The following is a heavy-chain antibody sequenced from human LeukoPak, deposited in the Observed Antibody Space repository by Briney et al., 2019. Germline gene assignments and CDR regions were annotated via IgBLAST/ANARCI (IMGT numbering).Heavy chain of an antibody. CDR1: GGSISSYY. J-gene: IGHJ4*02. V-gene: IGHV4-59*01. D-gene: IGHD5-12*01. CDR3: ARDQRGDSAYDFDY. CDR2: IYFTGST. Sequence: SETLSLTCTVSGGSISSYYWSWIRQSPGKGLEWIGYIYFTGSTNYNPCLKSRVTISVDTSKKQLSLKLRSVTAADTAVYYCARDQRGDSAYDFDYWGPGILVTVSS.